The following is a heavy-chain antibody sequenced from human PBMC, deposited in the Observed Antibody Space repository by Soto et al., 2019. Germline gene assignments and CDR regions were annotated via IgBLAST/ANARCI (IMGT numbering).Heavy chain of an antibody. J-gene: IGHJ6*02. CDR1: GYTFTSYA. V-gene: IGHV1-3*05. Sequence: QVQLVQSGAEEKKPGASVKVSCKASGYTFTSYAMHWVRQAPGQRLEWMGWINAGNGNTKYSQKFQGRVTITRDTSVGTAYMELGSLRSEDTAVYYCARDPSYYGTDVWGQGTTVTVSS. CDR3: ARDPSYYGTDV. CDR2: INAGNGNT.